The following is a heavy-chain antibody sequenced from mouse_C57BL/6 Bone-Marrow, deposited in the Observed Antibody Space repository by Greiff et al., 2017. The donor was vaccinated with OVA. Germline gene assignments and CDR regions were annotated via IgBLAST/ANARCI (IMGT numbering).Heavy chain of an antibody. CDR3: TREGRQLRLPAWFAY. J-gene: IGHJ3*01. Sequence: VQLKQSGTVLARPGASVKMSCKTSGYTFTSYWMHWVKQRPGQGLEWIGAIYPGNSDTSYNQKFKGKAKLTAVTSARTAYMELSSLTTEDSAVYYCTREGRQLRLPAWFAYWGQGTLVTVSA. D-gene: IGHD3-2*02. CDR2: IYPGNSDT. V-gene: IGHV1-5*01. CDR1: GYTFTSYW.